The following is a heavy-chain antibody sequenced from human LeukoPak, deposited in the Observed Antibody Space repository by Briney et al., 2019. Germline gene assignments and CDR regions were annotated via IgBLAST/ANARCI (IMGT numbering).Heavy chain of an antibody. CDR1: GFTFTSYW. CDR3: ARGGGYCSNGVCYHRFDY. D-gene: IGHD2-8*01. J-gene: IGHJ4*02. CDR2: VKQDGGEK. V-gene: IGHV3-7*01. Sequence: PGGSLRLSCAASGFTFTSYWMTWVRQAPGKGLEWVANVKQDGGEKYYVDSVKGRFTISRDNAKNSLYLQMNSLRAEDTAVYYCARGGGYCSNGVCYHRFDYWGQGTLVPVSP.